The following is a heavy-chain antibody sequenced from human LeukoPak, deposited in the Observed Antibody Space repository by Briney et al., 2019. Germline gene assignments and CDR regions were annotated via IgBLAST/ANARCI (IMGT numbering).Heavy chain of an antibody. CDR1: EFTFSSYA. Sequence: GGSLRLSCVASEFTFSSYAMSWVRQAPGKGLEWVSAFSGSGGSTYSADSVKGRFTISRDNSKNTLYLQMNRLRAEDTAVYYCAKGIRSSVTKLNYFDYWGQGTLVTVSS. V-gene: IGHV3-23*01. D-gene: IGHD4-17*01. CDR3: AKGIRSSVTKLNYFDY. CDR2: FSGSGGST. J-gene: IGHJ4*02.